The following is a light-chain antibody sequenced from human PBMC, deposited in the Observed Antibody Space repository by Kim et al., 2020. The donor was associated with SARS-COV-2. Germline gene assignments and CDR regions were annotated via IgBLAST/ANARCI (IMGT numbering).Light chain of an antibody. J-gene: IGLJ2*01. CDR2: DNN. V-gene: IGLV1-51*01. CDR1: ISNSGNNY. CDR3: GTWDSSLSAVV. Sequence: GPKVTVSCSGNISNSGNNYVSWYQQRPGTAPKLLIYDNNKRPSGIPDRFSGSKSGTSATLGITGLQTGDEADYYCGTWDSSLSAVVFGGGTQLTVL.